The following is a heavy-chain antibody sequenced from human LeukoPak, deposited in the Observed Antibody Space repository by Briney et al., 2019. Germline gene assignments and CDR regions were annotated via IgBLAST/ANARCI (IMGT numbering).Heavy chain of an antibody. J-gene: IGHJ3*02. Sequence: ASVKVSCKASGYTFTTFYMHWVRQAPGQGLEWMGIINPSGGSTSYPQRFQGRVTMTTDTSTRTVYMELSSLRSEDTALYYCARFEAVAGGDAFDIWGQGTMVTVSS. CDR3: ARFEAVAGGDAFDI. CDR1: GYTFTTFY. V-gene: IGHV1-46*01. D-gene: IGHD6-19*01. CDR2: INPSGGST.